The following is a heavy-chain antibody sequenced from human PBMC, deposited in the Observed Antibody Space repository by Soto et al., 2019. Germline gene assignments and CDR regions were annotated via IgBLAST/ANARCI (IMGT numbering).Heavy chain of an antibody. CDR2: IYYSGST. CDR3: AGSGYYSPFDF. CDR1: GGSIRSYD. D-gene: IGHD3-22*01. J-gene: IGHJ4*02. V-gene: IGHV4-59*01. Sequence: QVQLQESGPGLVKPSETLSLTCTVSGGSIRSYDWSWIRQPPGKGLEWIGYIYYSGSTNYNPSLRSRVPISVDTSKIQFSLKLRSVTAADTAVYYCAGSGYYSPFDFWGQGTLVTVSS.